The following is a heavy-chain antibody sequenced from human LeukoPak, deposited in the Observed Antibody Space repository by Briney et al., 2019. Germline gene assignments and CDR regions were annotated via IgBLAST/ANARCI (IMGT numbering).Heavy chain of an antibody. Sequence: GGSLRLSCAASGFTFSNFAMHWVRQAPGKGLEYVSAISSNGGSTYYANSVKGRFTISRDNSKNTLYLQMGSLRAEDMAVYYCASGRSYTRFDYWGQGTLVTVSS. D-gene: IGHD1-26*01. V-gene: IGHV3-64*01. CDR1: GFTFSNFA. CDR2: ISSNGGST. CDR3: ASGRSYTRFDY. J-gene: IGHJ4*02.